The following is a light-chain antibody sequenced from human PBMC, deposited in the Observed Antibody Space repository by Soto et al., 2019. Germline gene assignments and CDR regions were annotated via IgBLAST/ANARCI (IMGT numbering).Light chain of an antibody. J-gene: IGKJ2*01. CDR2: KSS. CDR3: QQYNSYSYT. CDR1: QSISSW. Sequence: DIQMTQSPSTLSASVGDTVTITCRASQSISSWLAWYQQKPGKAPKVLIYKSSSLESGVPSRFSGSGSGTEFTLTISSLQTVDSATYYCQQYNSYSYTFGQGTKLEIK. V-gene: IGKV1-5*03.